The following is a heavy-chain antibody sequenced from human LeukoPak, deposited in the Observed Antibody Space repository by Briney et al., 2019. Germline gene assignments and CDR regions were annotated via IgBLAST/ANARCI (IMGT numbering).Heavy chain of an antibody. D-gene: IGHD1/OR15-1a*01. CDR3: ARGTYYFDY. CDR2: ISTSSSII. CDR1: GFTFSSYA. V-gene: IGHV3-48*01. J-gene: IGHJ4*02. Sequence: GGSLRLSCAASGFTFSSYAMSWVRQAPGKGLEWVSYISTSSSIIYYADSVKGRFTISRDNAKNSLYLQMNSLRAEDTALYYCARGTYYFDYWGQGTLVTVSS.